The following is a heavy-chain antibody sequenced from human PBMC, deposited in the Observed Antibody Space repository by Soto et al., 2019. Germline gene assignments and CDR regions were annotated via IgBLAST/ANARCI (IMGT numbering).Heavy chain of an antibody. D-gene: IGHD6-6*01. J-gene: IGHJ6*02. CDR3: ARDNVAARPAAGYYYYYGMDV. Sequence: GASVKVSCKASGGTFSSYAISWVRQAPGQGLEWMGGIIPIFGTANYAQKFQGRVTITADESTSTAYMERSSLRSEDTAVYYCARDNVAARPAAGYYYYYGMDVWGQGTTVTVSS. CDR1: GGTFSSYA. V-gene: IGHV1-69*13. CDR2: IIPIFGTA.